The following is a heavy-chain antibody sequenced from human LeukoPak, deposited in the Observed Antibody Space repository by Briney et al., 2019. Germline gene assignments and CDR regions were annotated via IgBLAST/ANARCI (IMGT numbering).Heavy chain of an antibody. J-gene: IGHJ6*03. Sequence: PGGSLRLSCAASGFTFDDCAMHWVRQAPGKGLEWVSLISWNGGSTYYADSVKGRFTISRDNSKDSLYLQMNSLRTDDTALYYCAKVKRNRHGYMDVWGKGTTVTVSS. D-gene: IGHD1-14*01. CDR3: AKVKRNRHGYMDV. CDR1: GFTFDDCA. V-gene: IGHV3-43D*03. CDR2: ISWNGGST.